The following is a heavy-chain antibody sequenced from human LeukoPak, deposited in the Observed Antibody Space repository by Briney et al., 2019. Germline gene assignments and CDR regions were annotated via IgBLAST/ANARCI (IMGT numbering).Heavy chain of an antibody. V-gene: IGHV4-59*01. CDR1: GGSISSYY. J-gene: IGHJ4*02. D-gene: IGHD6-13*01. Sequence: SETLSLTCTVSGGSISSYYWSWIRQPPGKGLEWIGYIYYSGSTNYNPSLKSRVTISVDTSKNQFSLKLSSATAADTAVYYCARSGRSWYYDYWGQGTLVTVSS. CDR2: IYYSGST. CDR3: ARSGRSWYYDY.